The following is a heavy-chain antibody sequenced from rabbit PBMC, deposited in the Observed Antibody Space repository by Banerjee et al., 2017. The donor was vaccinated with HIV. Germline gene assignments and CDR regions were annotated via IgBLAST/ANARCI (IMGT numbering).Heavy chain of an antibody. Sequence: QEQLEESGGDLVKPEGSLTLTCTASGFSFSSGYDMCWVRQAPGKGLEWIACIYAGSSGITYYASWAKGRFTISKTSSTTVTLQMTSLTAADTATYFCARGGSYDDYGDPPFNLWGQGTLVT. V-gene: IGHV1S45*01. J-gene: IGHJ4*01. D-gene: IGHD2-1*01. CDR2: IYAGSSGIT. CDR1: GFSFSSGYD. CDR3: ARGGSYDDYGDPPFNL.